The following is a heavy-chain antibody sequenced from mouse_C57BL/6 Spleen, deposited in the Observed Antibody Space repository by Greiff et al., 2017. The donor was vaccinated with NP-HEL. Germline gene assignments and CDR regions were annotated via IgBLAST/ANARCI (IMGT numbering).Heavy chain of an antibody. CDR1: GYAFSSSW. V-gene: IGHV1-82*01. Sequence: QVQLKQSGPELVKPGASVKISCKASGYAFSSSWMNWVKQRPGKGLEWIGRIYPGDGDTNYNGKFKGKATLTADKSSSTAYMQLSSLTSEDSAVYFCARGYYGSSRYFDVWGTGTTVTVSS. CDR3: ARGYYGSSRYFDV. CDR2: IYPGDGDT. D-gene: IGHD1-1*01. J-gene: IGHJ1*03.